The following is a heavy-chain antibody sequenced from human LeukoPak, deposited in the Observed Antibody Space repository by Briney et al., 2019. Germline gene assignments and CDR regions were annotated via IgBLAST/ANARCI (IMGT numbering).Heavy chain of an antibody. CDR3: ARIGPWLGTYFDY. CDR1: GFTFSSYS. CDR2: IISSSSYI. V-gene: IGHV3-21*04. J-gene: IGHJ4*02. D-gene: IGHD6-19*01. Sequence: GGSLRLSCAASGFTFSSYSMNWVRQAPGKGLEWVSSIISSSSYIYYADSVKGRFTISRGNAKNSLYLQMNSLRAQDTAVYYCARIGPWLGTYFDYWGQGTLVTVSS.